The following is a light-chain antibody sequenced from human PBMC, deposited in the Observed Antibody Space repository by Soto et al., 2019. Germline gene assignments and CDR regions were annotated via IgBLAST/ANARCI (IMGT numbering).Light chain of an antibody. CDR1: NIGRKS. V-gene: IGLV3-21*02. Sequence: SYELTQPPSVSVAPGQTARISCGGNNIGRKSVHWDQQKPGRAPVVVVYDDSDRPSGIPERFSGANSGDTATLTISRVEAGDEADYYCHVWDRSSGHYIFGTGTKVTVL. CDR2: DDS. J-gene: IGLJ1*01. CDR3: HVWDRSSGHYI.